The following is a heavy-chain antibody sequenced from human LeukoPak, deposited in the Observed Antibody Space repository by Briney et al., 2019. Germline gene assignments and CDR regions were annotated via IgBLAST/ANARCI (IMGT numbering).Heavy chain of an antibody. D-gene: IGHD3-3*01. V-gene: IGHV1-69*05. Sequence: SVTVSCTASGGTFSNYAISWVRQAPGQGLEWMGGIIRTANYAQKFQGRVTITTDESTSTAYMELTSLRSEDTAVYYCAREAQFFLGFDPWGQGTLVTVSS. J-gene: IGHJ5*02. CDR3: AREAQFFLGFDP. CDR2: IIRTA. CDR1: GGTFSNYA.